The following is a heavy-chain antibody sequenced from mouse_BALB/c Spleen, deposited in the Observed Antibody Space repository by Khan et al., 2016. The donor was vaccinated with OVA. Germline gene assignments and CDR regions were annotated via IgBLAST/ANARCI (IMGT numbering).Heavy chain of an antibody. D-gene: IGHD1-2*01. CDR2: IYPGSGNT. Sequence: QVQLQQSGAELARPGASVKLSCKASGYTFTDYYINWVKQRTGQGLEWIGEIYPGSGNTYYNEKFKDKATLTADKSSTTAYMQLSSLTSADSAVYCCAKRNYFGYTFAYWGQGTLVTVSA. V-gene: IGHV1-77*01. CDR1: GYTFTDYY. CDR3: AKRNYFGYTFAY. J-gene: IGHJ3*01.